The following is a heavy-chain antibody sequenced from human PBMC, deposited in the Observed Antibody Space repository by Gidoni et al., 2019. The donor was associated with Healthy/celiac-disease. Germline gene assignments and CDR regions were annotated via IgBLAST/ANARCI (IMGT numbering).Heavy chain of an antibody. CDR1: GFTFSSYA. Sequence: EVQLLESGGGLVQPGGSLRLSCAASGFTFSSYAMSWVRQAPGKGLEWVSAISGSGGSTYYADSVKGRFTISRDNSKNTLYLQMNSLRAEDTAVYYCAKVSPTTVTSYYYYGMDVWGQGTTVTVSS. CDR3: AKVSPTTVTSYYYYGMDV. V-gene: IGHV3-23*01. D-gene: IGHD4-4*01. CDR2: ISGSGGST. J-gene: IGHJ6*02.